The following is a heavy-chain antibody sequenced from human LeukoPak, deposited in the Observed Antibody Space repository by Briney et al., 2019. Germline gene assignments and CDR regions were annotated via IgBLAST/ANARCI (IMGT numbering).Heavy chain of an antibody. J-gene: IGHJ4*02. D-gene: IGHD3-22*01. CDR1: GFTFSSYA. CDR3: ARDRLVGYDSSGSHYEGY. Sequence: GGSLRLSCAASGFTFSSYAMSWVRQAPGKGLEWVSSISSSSSYIYYADSVKGRFTISRDNAKNSLYLQMNSLRAEDTAVYYCARDRLVGYDSSGSHYEGYWGQGTLVTVSS. V-gene: IGHV3-21*01. CDR2: ISSSSSYI.